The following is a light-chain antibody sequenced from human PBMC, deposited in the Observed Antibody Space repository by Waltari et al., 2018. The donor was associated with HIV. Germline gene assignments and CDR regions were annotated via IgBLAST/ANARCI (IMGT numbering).Light chain of an antibody. V-gene: IGKV1-39*01. Sequence: DIQMTQSPSSLSASVGDRVTIDCRASQSISFSLNWYQQKPGKVPKLLISAASTLQSGVPSRFSGSGSGTDFTLTIDSLQPDDFATYYCQQSFSSPLSFCPGTNVDIK. CDR3: QQSFSSPLS. J-gene: IGKJ3*01. CDR1: QSISFS. CDR2: AAS.